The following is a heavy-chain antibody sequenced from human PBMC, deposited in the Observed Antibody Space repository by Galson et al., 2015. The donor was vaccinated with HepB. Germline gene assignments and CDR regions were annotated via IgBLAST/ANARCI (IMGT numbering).Heavy chain of an antibody. V-gene: IGHV3-23*01. CDR3: ASVLFSSSCPFDY. Sequence: SLRLSCAASGFSFSIYAMGWVRQAPGKGLEWVSAISGRGRRTYYADSVPGRVTVSRNNSKKTVYLQMHRLRAEDTAVYYFASVLFSSSCPFDYWGQGALGPGSS. CDR2: ISGRGRRT. J-gene: IGHJ4*02. D-gene: IGHD2-2*01. CDR1: GFSFSIYA.